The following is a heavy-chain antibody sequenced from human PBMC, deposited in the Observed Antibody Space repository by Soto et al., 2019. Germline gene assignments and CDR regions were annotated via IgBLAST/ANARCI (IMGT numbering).Heavy chain of an antibody. V-gene: IGHV1-18*01. J-gene: IGHJ6*02. D-gene: IGHD3-10*01. CDR3: ARDSRITMVRGVNYYYGMDV. Sequence: QVQLVQSGAEVKKPGASVKVSCKASGYTFTSYGISWVRQAPGQGLEWMGWISAYNGNTNYAQKLQGRVTMTTDTSTSTAYMELRSLRSDDTAVYYCARDSRITMVRGVNYYYGMDVWGQGTTVTVS. CDR1: GYTFTSYG. CDR2: ISAYNGNT.